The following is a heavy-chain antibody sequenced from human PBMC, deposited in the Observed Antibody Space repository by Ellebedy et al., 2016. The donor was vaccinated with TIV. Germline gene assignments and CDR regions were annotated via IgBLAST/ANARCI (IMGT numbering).Heavy chain of an antibody. CDR1: GFTSNTFD. V-gene: IGHV3-13*01. CDR2: ISPTGGT. Sequence: GGSLRLSXAASGFTSNTFDMHWVRQATGKGLEWVSAISPTGGTFYSGSVGGRFTISRETAKNSFYLQMNSLRDGDTAVYYCARDREGCFDIWGRGTVVTVSS. J-gene: IGHJ3*02. CDR3: ARDREGCFDI.